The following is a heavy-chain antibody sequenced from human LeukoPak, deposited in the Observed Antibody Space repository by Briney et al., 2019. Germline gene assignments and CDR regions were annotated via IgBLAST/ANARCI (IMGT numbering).Heavy chain of an antibody. CDR3: ARLRVLYGDYVPSFYYFDY. J-gene: IGHJ4*02. CDR2: IYPGDSDT. Sequence: GESLKISCKGSGYSFTSYWIGWVRQMPGKGLEWMGIIYPGDSDTRYSPSFQGQATISADKSISTAYLQWSSLKASDTAMYYCARLRVLYGDYVPSFYYFDYWGQGTLVTVSS. CDR1: GYSFTSYW. V-gene: IGHV5-51*01. D-gene: IGHD4-17*01.